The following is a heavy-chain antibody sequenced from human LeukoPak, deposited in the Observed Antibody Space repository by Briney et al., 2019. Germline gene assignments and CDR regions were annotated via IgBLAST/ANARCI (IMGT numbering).Heavy chain of an antibody. CDR2: ITSSSNTI. CDR3: ARWGDGYNYLSY. V-gene: IGHV3-48*01. Sequence: GGSLRLSCAASGFTFSSYSMNWVRQAPGKGLEWLSYITSSSNTIYYADSVRGRFTISRDNAKNSLYLQMHSLRAEDTAAYYCARWGDGYNYLSYWGQGTLVTVSS. J-gene: IGHJ4*02. D-gene: IGHD5-24*01. CDR1: GFTFSSYS.